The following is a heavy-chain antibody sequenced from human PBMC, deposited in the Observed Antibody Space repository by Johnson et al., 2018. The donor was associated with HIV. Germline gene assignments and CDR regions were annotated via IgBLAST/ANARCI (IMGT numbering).Heavy chain of an antibody. CDR3: ARAGIMATQFDILTGYSNDAFDI. V-gene: IGHV3-30*04. J-gene: IGHJ3*02. CDR2: ISSDGRNK. Sequence: QVQLVESGGDLVQPGGSLRLSCAASGFTFSSYAMSWVRQAPGKGLEWVAVISSDGRNKYYADSVKGPFTISRDNSKNTLYLQMNSVRAEDTAVYNCARAGIMATQFDILTGYSNDAFDIWGQGTMVTVSS. CDR1: GFTFSSYA. D-gene: IGHD3-9*01.